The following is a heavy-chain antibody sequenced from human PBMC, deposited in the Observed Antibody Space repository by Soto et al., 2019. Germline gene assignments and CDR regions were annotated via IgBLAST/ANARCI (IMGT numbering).Heavy chain of an antibody. Sequence: QVQLVQSGAEVKKPGASVKVSCKASGYTFTGYYMHWVRQAPVQGLEWMGWINPNSGGTNYAQKFQGWVTMTRDTSISTAYMELSRLRSDDTAVYYCARGVDTAMVYYYGMDVWGQGTTVTVSS. CDR2: INPNSGGT. CDR3: ARGVDTAMVYYYGMDV. V-gene: IGHV1-2*04. CDR1: GYTFTGYY. D-gene: IGHD5-18*01. J-gene: IGHJ6*02.